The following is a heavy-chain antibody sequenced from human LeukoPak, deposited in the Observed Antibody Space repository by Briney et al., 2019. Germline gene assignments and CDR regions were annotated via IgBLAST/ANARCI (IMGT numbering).Heavy chain of an antibody. CDR2: IYHSGST. J-gene: IGHJ5*02. Sequence: SETLSLTCTVSGYSISSGYYWGWIRQPPGKGLEWIGSIYHSGSTYYNPSLKSRVTISVDTSKNQFSLKLSSVTAADTAVYYCARGIVVVPAAMDWFDPWGQGTLVTVSS. D-gene: IGHD2-2*01. V-gene: IGHV4-38-2*02. CDR1: GYSISSGYY. CDR3: ARGIVVVPAAMDWFDP.